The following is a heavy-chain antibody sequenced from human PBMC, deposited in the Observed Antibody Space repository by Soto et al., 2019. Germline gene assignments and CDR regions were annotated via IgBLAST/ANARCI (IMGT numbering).Heavy chain of an antibody. CDR1: GYSFRNNW. CDR2: IDLTDSYA. J-gene: IGHJ4*02. D-gene: IGHD3-22*01. Sequence: GASQKISWKGSGYSFRNNWSTWVRQMPGKGLEWMGRIDLTDSYASYSPSFQGHVSFSADTSINTAYLQWSSLRASDTAMYYCARHGWAHYDSSGYHYALDYWGQGTPVTVSS. CDR3: ARHGWAHYDSSGYHYALDY. V-gene: IGHV5-10-1*01.